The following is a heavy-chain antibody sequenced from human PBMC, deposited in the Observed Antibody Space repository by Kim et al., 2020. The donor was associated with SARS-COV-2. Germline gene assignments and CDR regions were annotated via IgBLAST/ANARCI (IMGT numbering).Heavy chain of an antibody. CDR3: AREGAAAGKVDY. V-gene: IGHV4-59*01. Sequence: NYNPSLKSRVTISVDTSKNQFSLKLSSVTAADTAVYYCAREGAAAGKVDYWGQGTLVTVSS. D-gene: IGHD6-13*01. J-gene: IGHJ4*02.